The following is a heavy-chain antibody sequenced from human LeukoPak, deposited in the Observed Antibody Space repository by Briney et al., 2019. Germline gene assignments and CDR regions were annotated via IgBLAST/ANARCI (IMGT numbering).Heavy chain of an antibody. Sequence: GGSLRLSCAASGFTFGNYWMSWVRQAPGKGLEWVANIKQDGSEKYYVDSVKGRFTISRDNSKNTLYLQMNSLRAEDTAVYYCARTDGGFGELLRYYYYGMDVWGQGTTVTVSS. CDR2: IKQDGSEK. CDR3: ARTDGGFGELLRYYYYGMDV. V-gene: IGHV3-7*01. J-gene: IGHJ6*02. D-gene: IGHD3-10*01. CDR1: GFTFGNYW.